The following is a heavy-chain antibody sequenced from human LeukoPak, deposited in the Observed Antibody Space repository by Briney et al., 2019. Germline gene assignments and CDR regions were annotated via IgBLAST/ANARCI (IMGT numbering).Heavy chain of an antibody. V-gene: IGHV4-59*01. CDR1: GGSLNSYY. CDR2: IYYSGST. CDR3: ARVRCSGGSCYSDY. D-gene: IGHD2-15*01. J-gene: IGHJ4*02. Sequence: PSETLSLTCTVSGGSLNSYYWNWIRQPPGKGLEWIGFIYYSGSTNYNPSLRSRVTISVGTSKNQFSLKLTSVTAADTAVFYCARVRCSGGSCYSDYWGQGTLVTVSS.